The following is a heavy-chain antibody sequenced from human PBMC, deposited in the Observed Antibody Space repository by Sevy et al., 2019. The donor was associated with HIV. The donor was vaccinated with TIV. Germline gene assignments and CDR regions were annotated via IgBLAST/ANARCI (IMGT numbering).Heavy chain of an antibody. D-gene: IGHD3-10*01. Sequence: GGSLRLSCAASGFTFSSYGMHWVRQAPGKGLDWLAVISYDGSNKYYGDSVKGRFTISRDNSKNTLYLQMNSLRAEDTAVYYCAEGPDYYGSGHFHLDYWGQGTLVTVSS. V-gene: IGHV3-30*18. CDR2: ISYDGSNK. J-gene: IGHJ4*02. CDR1: GFTFSSYG. CDR3: AEGPDYYGSGHFHLDY.